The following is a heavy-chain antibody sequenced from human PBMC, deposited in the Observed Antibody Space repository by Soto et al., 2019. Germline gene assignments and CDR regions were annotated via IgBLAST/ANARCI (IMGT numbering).Heavy chain of an antibody. Sequence: SVNGSCHSSDYTFTSYGISSLRQAPGQGLEWMGWISAYNGNTNYSQKLQGRVTMTTDTSTSTAYMALRRLRSDDTAVYYCERVSDILTGRNWFDPWGQGTLVTVSS. V-gene: IGHV1-18*04. CDR3: ERVSDILTGRNWFDP. J-gene: IGHJ5*02. CDR1: DYTFTSYG. CDR2: ISAYNGNT. D-gene: IGHD3-9*01.